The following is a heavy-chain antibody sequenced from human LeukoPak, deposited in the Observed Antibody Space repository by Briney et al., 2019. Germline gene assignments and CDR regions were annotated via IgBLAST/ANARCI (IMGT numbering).Heavy chain of an antibody. Sequence: SETLSLTRAVYGGSFSGYYWSWIRQPPGKGLEWIGEINHSGSTNYNPSLKSRVTISVDTSKNQFSLKLSSVTAADTAVYYCARHHYDFWSGYRALDYWGQGTLVTVSS. CDR2: INHSGST. V-gene: IGHV4-34*01. CDR1: GGSFSGYY. D-gene: IGHD3-3*01. CDR3: ARHHYDFWSGYRALDY. J-gene: IGHJ4*02.